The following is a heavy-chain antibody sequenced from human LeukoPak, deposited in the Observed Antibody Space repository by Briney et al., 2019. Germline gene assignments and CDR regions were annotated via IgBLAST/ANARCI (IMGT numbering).Heavy chain of an antibody. Sequence: GGSLRLSCAASGFTFDDYAMHWVRQAPGKGLEWVSGISWNSGSIGYADSVKGRFTISRDNAKNSLYLQMNSLRAEDTALYYCAKVIDYDILTGGTYYFDYWGQGTLVTVSS. CDR2: ISWNSGSI. CDR3: AKVIDYDILTGGTYYFDY. J-gene: IGHJ4*02. D-gene: IGHD3-9*01. V-gene: IGHV3-9*01. CDR1: GFTFDDYA.